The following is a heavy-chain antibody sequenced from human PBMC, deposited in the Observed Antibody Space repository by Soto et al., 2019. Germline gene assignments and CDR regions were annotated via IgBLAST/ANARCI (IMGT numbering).Heavy chain of an antibody. D-gene: IGHD3-22*01. V-gene: IGHV3-30-3*01. CDR1: GFTLRNYA. Sequence: QVQLVESGGAVVQPGRSLRLSCAVSGFTLRNYAMHWVRQAPGKGLEWVALISQNESDKPSPDSVKGRFTTSRDSYTNPLYLLMNSLRPEDTAVYYFARDVYYDGSGYRLSVIDYGGQGTLVVVSS. J-gene: IGHJ4*02. CDR2: ISQNESDK. CDR3: ARDVYYDGSGYRLSVIDY.